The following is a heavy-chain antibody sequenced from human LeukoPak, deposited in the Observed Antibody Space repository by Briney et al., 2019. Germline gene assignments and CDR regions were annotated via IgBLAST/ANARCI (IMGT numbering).Heavy chain of an antibody. Sequence: GASVKVSCKASGYTFTSYCMHWVRQAPGQGLEWMGIINPSGGSTSYAQKFQGRVTMTRDTSTSTVYMELSSLRSEDTAVYYCARPHSGWYFFDYWGQGTLVTVSS. D-gene: IGHD6-19*01. J-gene: IGHJ4*02. CDR3: ARPHSGWYFFDY. CDR2: INPSGGST. V-gene: IGHV1-46*01. CDR1: GYTFTSYC.